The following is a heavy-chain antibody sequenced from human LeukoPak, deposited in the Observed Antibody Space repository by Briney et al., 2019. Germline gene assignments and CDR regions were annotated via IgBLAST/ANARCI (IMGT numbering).Heavy chain of an antibody. V-gene: IGHV3-48*03. CDR3: ARDLHDCGRMNCYVRHCYYYMDV. CDR2: ISSGGSNI. Sequence: PGGSLRLSCAASGFTFSDFAMNWVRQAPGKGLEWISYISSGGSNIYYADSVKGRFTISRDKAKNSLYLQMNSLRAEDTALHYCARDLHDCGRMNCYVRHCYYYMDVWGKGTTVTVSS. J-gene: IGHJ6*03. D-gene: IGHD2-2*01. CDR1: GFTFSDFA.